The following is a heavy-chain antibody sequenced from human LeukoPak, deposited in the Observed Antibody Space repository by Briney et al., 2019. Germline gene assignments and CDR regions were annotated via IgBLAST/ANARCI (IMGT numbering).Heavy chain of an antibody. J-gene: IGHJ2*01. V-gene: IGHV4-4*07. CDR1: GGSITNYY. D-gene: IGHD2-2*01. CDR2: LYTSAST. Sequence: PSETLSLTCTVSGGSITNYYWSWIWLPAGPGLDLIGLLYTSASTNSNPSPTSQVTMSVDTSKTLFSLKLSSVTAADTALYSCASERFCSGTSCYADWGYWYFHLWGRGTLVTVSS. CDR3: ASERFCSGTSCYADWGYWYFHL.